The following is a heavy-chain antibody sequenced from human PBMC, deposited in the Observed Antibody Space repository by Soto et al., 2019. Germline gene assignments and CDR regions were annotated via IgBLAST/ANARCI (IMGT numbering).Heavy chain of an antibody. J-gene: IGHJ4*02. CDR1: GFPFNNYA. D-gene: IGHD2-21*02. Sequence: GGSLRLSCAASGFPFNNYAMHWVRQAPGKGVEWVAVIWHDGSNEHYADSVKGRFRIARDNSNNTLYLQMNSLRGEDTALYYCARDDVSMVTTFLDYWGLGTLVTVSS. CDR3: ARDDVSMVTTFLDY. V-gene: IGHV3-33*01. CDR2: IWHDGSNE.